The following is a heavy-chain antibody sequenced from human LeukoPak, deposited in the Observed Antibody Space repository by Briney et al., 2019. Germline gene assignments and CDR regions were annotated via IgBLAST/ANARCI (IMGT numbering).Heavy chain of an antibody. J-gene: IGHJ4*02. Sequence: SETLSLTCAVSGDSISTNYWWTWVRQPPGKGLEWIGEIYHSGSINYNSSLKNRITLSIDKSNNHFSLRLSSLSAADTAVYYCARGISGYFGTSGYYYDYWGQGTLVTVSS. CDR1: GDSISTNYW. D-gene: IGHD3-22*01. CDR3: ARGISGYFGTSGYYYDY. CDR2: IYHSGSI. V-gene: IGHV4-4*02.